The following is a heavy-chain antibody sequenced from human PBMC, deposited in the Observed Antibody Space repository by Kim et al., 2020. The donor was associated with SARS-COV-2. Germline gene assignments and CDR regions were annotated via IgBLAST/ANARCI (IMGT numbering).Heavy chain of an antibody. CDR3: ARGIAAAGIDY. V-gene: IGHV4-59*01. D-gene: IGHD6-13*01. CDR2: IYYSGST. Sequence: SETLSLTCTVSGGTISSYYWSWIRQPPGKGLEWIGYIYYSGSTNYNPSPKSRVTTSVDTNKNQFPLKQSTVTAADTAAYYCARGIAAAGIDYWGQGTLAT. J-gene: IGHJ4*02. CDR1: GGTISSYY.